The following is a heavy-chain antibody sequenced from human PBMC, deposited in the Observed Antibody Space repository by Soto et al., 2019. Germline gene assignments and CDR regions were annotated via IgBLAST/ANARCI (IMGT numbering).Heavy chain of an antibody. V-gene: IGHV3-53*01. J-gene: IGHJ4*02. CDR2: IYSGGNT. CDR3: AINLLGDPYFFDY. CDR1: GISVSGSY. Sequence: DVKLVESGGGLIQPGGSLRLSCAASGISVSGSYMGWVRQPPGKGLEWVSVIYSGGNTIYADSVKGRITISRDNSKNTLYLQMDSLRPEDTAVFYCAINLLGDPYFFDYWGQGPLVTVSS. D-gene: IGHD4-17*01.